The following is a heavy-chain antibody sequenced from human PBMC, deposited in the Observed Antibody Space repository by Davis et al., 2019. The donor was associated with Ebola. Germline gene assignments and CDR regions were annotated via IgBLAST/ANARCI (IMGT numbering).Heavy chain of an antibody. J-gene: IGHJ4*02. CDR3: AREALTMIGY. CDR2: ISGSSSTI. CDR1: GFTFSSYS. Sequence: PGGSLRLSCAASGFTFSSYSMNWVRQAPGKGLEWVSYISGSSSTIYYADSVRGRFTISRDNAKNSLYLQMNSLRDEDTAVYYCAREALTMIGYWGQGTLVTVSS. D-gene: IGHD3-22*01. V-gene: IGHV3-48*02.